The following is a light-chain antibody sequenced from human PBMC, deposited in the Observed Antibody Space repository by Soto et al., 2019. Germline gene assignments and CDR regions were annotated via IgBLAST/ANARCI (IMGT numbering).Light chain of an antibody. J-gene: IGKJ4*01. Sequence: DIVMTQSPDSLAVSLGERATINCKSSQSVLYSSNNKNYLAWYQQKPGQPPKLLIYLASTRESGVPDRFSGSGSGTDFTLTISSLQAEDVAVYYCQQYYNTPLTFGGGTKVEI. V-gene: IGKV4-1*01. CDR2: LAS. CDR3: QQYYNTPLT. CDR1: QSVLYSSNNKNY.